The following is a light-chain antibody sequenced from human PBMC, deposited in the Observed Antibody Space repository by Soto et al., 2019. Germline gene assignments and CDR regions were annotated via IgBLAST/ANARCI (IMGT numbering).Light chain of an antibody. V-gene: IGKV3-20*01. CDR2: GAS. CDR3: QQYGSSPRT. Sequence: EIVMTQSPATLSLSPGERATLSCRASQSVTSTYLAWYQQKPGQAPRLLIYGASSRAIGIPDRFSGSVSGSDFILTINRLEPEDFAVYYCQQYGSSPRTFGQGTKVDIK. J-gene: IGKJ1*01. CDR1: QSVTSTY.